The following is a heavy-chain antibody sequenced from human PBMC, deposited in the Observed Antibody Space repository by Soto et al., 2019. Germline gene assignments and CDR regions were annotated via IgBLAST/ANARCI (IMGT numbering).Heavy chain of an antibody. J-gene: IGHJ4*02. Sequence: QVQLVQSGAEVKKPGSSVKVSCKASGGTFSSYTISWVRQAPGQGLEWMGRIIPILGIANNAQKFQGRVTITADKSTSTAYMELSSLRSEDTAVYYCAGAAAGIAFDYWGQGTLVTVSS. CDR2: IIPILGIA. V-gene: IGHV1-69*02. D-gene: IGHD6-13*01. CDR1: GGTFSSYT. CDR3: AGAAAGIAFDY.